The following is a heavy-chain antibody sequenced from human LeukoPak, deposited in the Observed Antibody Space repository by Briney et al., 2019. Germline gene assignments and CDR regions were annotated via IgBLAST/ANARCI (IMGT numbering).Heavy chain of an antibody. V-gene: IGHV3-30*02. D-gene: IGHD1-20*01. CDR1: GFSFSSYG. Sequence: PGGSLRLSCAASGFSFSSYGMYWVRQAPGKGLEWVAFIRYDGSNKYYADSVKGRFTISRDNSKNTLYLQMNSLRAEDMALYYCAKDSGKRITGTTSRFDYWGQGTLVTVSS. CDR2: IRYDGSNK. CDR3: AKDSGKRITGTTSRFDY. J-gene: IGHJ4*02.